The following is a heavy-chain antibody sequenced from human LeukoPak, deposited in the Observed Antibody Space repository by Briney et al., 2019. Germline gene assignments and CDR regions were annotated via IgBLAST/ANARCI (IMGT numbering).Heavy chain of an antibody. D-gene: IGHD2-2*01. V-gene: IGHV3-7*01. CDR3: ARDNTPAVDY. J-gene: IGHJ4*02. Sequence: GGSLRLSCAASGFSFSSYSMSWVRQAPGKGLEWVANINQDVSELYYVDSVKGRFTISRDNAKNSLYLQMNSLRAEDTAVYYCARDNTPAVDYWGQGTLVTVSS. CDR2: INQDVSEL. CDR1: GFSFSSYS.